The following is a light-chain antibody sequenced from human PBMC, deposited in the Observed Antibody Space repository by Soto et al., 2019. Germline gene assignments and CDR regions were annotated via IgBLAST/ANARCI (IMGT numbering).Light chain of an antibody. J-gene: IGKJ4*01. CDR1: RDISTY. V-gene: IGKV1-9*01. CDR2: AAS. CDR3: QQINGYPLT. Sequence: DVQLTQNPSFLSASVGDRVTITCGASRDISTYLAWYQQKPGKAPKLLIYAASTLHTGVPSRFSGSGPGTEFILTISSLQPEDFETFICQQINGYPLTFGGGTKVDIK.